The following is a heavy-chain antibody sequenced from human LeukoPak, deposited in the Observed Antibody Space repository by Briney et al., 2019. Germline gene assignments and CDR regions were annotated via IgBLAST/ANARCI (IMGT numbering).Heavy chain of an antibody. J-gene: IGHJ4*02. CDR1: GGSISSSSYY. D-gene: IGHD3-22*01. Sequence: SETLSLTCTVSGGSISSSSYYWGWIRQPPGKGLEWIGSIYYSGSTYYNPSLKSRVTISVDTSKNQFSLKLSSVTAADTAVYYCARATYDSSGYCYPGFDYWGQGTLVTVSS. V-gene: IGHV4-39*01. CDR2: IYYSGST. CDR3: ARATYDSSGYCYPGFDY.